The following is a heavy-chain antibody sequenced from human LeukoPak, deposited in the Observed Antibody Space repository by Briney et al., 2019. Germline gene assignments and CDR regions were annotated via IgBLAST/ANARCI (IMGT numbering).Heavy chain of an antibody. V-gene: IGHV4-34*01. CDR2: INQSGTT. CDR3: ARHVYDSSGYPYFYHYYYMDV. CDR1: GGSFSDYY. D-gene: IGHD3-22*01. J-gene: IGHJ6*03. Sequence: SETLSLTCAVYGGSFSDYYWSWIRLPPGKGLEWIGEINQSGTTNYNPSLKSRVTISVDTSKNQFSLKLSSVTAADTAVYYCARHVYDSSGYPYFYHYYYMDVWGKGTTVTISS.